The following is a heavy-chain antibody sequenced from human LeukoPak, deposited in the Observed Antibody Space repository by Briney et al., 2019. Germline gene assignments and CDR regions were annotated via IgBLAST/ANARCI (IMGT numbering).Heavy chain of an antibody. CDR1: GFTFSSYA. CDR3: ASAKIVVVPASGFDP. Sequence: GGSLRLSRAASGFTFSSYAMHWVRQAPGKGLEWVAVISYDGSNKYYADSVKGRFTISRDNSKNTLYLQMNSLRAEDTAVYYCASAKIVVVPASGFDPWGQGTLVTVSS. V-gene: IGHV3-30*01. D-gene: IGHD2-2*01. CDR2: ISYDGSNK. J-gene: IGHJ5*02.